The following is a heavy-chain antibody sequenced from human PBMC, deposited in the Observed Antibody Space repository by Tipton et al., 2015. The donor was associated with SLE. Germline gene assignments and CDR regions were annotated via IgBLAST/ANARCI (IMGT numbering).Heavy chain of an antibody. D-gene: IGHD6-13*01. CDR1: GFIFTDYY. J-gene: IGHJ6*02. V-gene: IGHV4-38-2*02. CDR3: AREEQLVYQFYSGMDV. Sequence: LRLSCAASGFIFTDYYMTWIRQPPGKGLECVGSMYSSGRTYYNPSLKSRVTISVDTSKNQFSLRLTSVTAADTAVYYCAREEQLVYQFYSGMDVWGQGTTVTVSS. CDR2: MYSSGRT.